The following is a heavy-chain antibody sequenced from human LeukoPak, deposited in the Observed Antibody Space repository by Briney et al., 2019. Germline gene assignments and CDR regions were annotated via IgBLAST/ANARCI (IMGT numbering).Heavy chain of an antibody. V-gene: IGHV3-64*01. CDR3: VLYGSGSYLPEY. Sequence: PGGSLRLSCAASGFIFSSYAMHWIRQAPGKGLEYVSAISSNGGNTFYANSVKGRFTISRDNSKNTLYLQMGSLRAEDMAVYYCVLYGSGSYLPEYWGRGTLVTVSS. D-gene: IGHD3-10*01. CDR2: ISSNGGNT. J-gene: IGHJ4*02. CDR1: GFIFSSYA.